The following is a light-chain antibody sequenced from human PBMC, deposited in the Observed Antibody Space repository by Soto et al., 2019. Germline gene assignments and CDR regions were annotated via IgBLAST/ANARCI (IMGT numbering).Light chain of an antibody. CDR2: ENN. J-gene: IGLJ3*02. Sequence: NFMLTQPHSVSESPGKTLSISCTRSSGSIANNYVQWYQQRPGSAPTTVIYENNQRLSGVPDRFSGSTDGSSNSASLTISGLQTEDEADYYCSSYTTSSTWVFGGGTKLTVL. V-gene: IGLV6-57*04. CDR1: SGSIANNY. CDR3: SSYTTSSTWV.